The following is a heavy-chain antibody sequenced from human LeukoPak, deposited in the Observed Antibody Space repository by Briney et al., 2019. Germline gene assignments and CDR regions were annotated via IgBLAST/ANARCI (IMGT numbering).Heavy chain of an antibody. CDR2: ISSSSSYI. CDR1: GFTFSSYS. V-gene: IGHV3-21*01. J-gene: IGHJ4*02. Sequence: PGGSLRLSCAASGFTFSSYSMNWVRQAPGKGLEWVSSISSSSSYIYYADSVKGRFTISRDNAKNSLYLQMNSLRAEDTAVYYCATNVDIVATTDLGFDYWGQGTLVTVSS. CDR3: ATNVDIVATTDLGFDY. D-gene: IGHD5-12*01.